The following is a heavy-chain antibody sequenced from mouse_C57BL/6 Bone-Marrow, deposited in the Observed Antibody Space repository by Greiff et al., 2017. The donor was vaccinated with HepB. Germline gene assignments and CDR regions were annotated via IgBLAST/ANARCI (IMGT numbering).Heavy chain of an antibody. CDR3: ARGSLYYFDY. D-gene: IGHD1-2*01. J-gene: IGHJ2*01. Sequence: VKLQESGAELARPGASVKMSCKASGYTFTSYTMHWVKQRPGQGLEWIGYINPSSGYTKYNQKFKDKATLTADKSSSTAYMQLSRLTSEDSAVYYCARGSLYYFDYWGQGTTLTVSS. CDR1: GYTFTSYT. CDR2: INPSSGYT. V-gene: IGHV1-4*01.